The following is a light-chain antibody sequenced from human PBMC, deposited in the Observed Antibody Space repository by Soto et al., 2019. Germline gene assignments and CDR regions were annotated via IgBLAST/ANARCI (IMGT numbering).Light chain of an antibody. Sequence: DIPMTQSPSTLSATAGDRVTITCRASQSISSWLAWYQHKPGKAPKLLIYDASNLDSGVPSRFSGSRSGTEFPLTISNLQPDDCATYYCQQYENYWTFGQGTRVEIK. CDR2: DAS. J-gene: IGKJ1*01. V-gene: IGKV1-5*01. CDR1: QSISSW. CDR3: QQYENYWT.